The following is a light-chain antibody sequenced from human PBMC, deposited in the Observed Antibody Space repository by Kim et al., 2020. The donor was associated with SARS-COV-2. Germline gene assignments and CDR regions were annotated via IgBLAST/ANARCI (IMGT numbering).Light chain of an antibody. Sequence: VSPGERAALSCRASQSISSDLAWYQQKPGQAPRLLIYGASTRATGIPARCSGSGSGTEFTLTISSLQSEDFAVYYCQQYNNGPPYTFGQGTKLEI. J-gene: IGKJ2*01. V-gene: IGKV3-15*01. CDR1: QSISSD. CDR2: GAS. CDR3: QQYNNGPPYT.